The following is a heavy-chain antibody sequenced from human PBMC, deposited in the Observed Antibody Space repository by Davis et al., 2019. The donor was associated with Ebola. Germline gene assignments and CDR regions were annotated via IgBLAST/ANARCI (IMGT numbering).Heavy chain of an antibody. CDR3: AKQGAAYYESSGYSAFDI. CDR2: ISGSGVTT. Sequence: GGSLRLSCVASGFTFSNYAMTWVRQAPGKGLEWVSVISGSGVTTYYTDSVKGRFTISRDNSKNTLYLQMNTLRAEDTAVYYCAKQGAAYYESSGYSAFDIWGQGTMVTVSS. J-gene: IGHJ3*02. V-gene: IGHV3-23*01. D-gene: IGHD3-22*01. CDR1: GFTFSNYA.